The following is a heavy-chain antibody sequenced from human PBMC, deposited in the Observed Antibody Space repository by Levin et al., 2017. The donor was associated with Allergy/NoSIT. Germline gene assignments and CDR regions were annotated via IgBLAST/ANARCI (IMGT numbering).Heavy chain of an antibody. D-gene: IGHD1-14*01. Sequence: PSETLSLTCAVSGASISNNNWWIWVRQPPGKGLEWIGEISHSGTTNYNPSLKSRANISIDKSKNQFSLKLNSVTAADTAVYYCAKKTGSPNWFDPWGQGTLVTVSS. CDR1: GASISNNNW. V-gene: IGHV4-4*02. CDR2: ISHSGTT. J-gene: IGHJ5*02. CDR3: AKKTGSPNWFDP.